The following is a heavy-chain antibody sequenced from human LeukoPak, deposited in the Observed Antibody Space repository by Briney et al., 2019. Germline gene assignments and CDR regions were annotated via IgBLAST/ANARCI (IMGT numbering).Heavy chain of an antibody. J-gene: IGHJ6*03. Sequence: GGSLRLSCAASGFIFSDYPMSWIRQAPGKGLEWLSYTRVSDNNLYYADSVKGRFTISRDNAQTSLYLQMNSLRAEDTAVYYCAKMRGQYYHSYYMDAWGKGTTVTVSS. V-gene: IGHV3-11*01. CDR2: TRVSDNNL. CDR1: GFIFSDYP. CDR3: AKMRGQYYHSYYMDA.